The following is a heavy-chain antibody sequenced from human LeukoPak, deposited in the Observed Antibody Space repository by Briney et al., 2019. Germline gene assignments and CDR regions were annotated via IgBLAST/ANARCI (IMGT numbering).Heavy chain of an antibody. CDR2: ISYSGST. D-gene: IGHD2-15*01. J-gene: IGHJ4*02. V-gene: IGHV4-34*01. CDR3: ARGPVPDCSGGSCYSLGFGY. CDR1: GGSFSGYY. Sequence: SETLSLTCAVYGGSFSGYYWSWIRQPPGKGLEWIGEISYSGSTNYNPSLKSRVTISVDTSKNQFSLKLSSVTAADTAVYYCARGPVPDCSGGSCYSLGFGYWGQGTLVTVSS.